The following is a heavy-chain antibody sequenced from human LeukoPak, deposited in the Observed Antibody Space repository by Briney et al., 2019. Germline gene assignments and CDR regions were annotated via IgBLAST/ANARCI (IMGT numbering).Heavy chain of an antibody. D-gene: IGHD1-14*01. J-gene: IGHJ5*02. CDR1: GGSISSSSYY. CDR2: IYYSGST. CDR3: ARGGPSELDP. V-gene: IGHV4-39*01. Sequence: SETLSLTCTVSGGSISSSSYYWGWVRQPPGKGREGIGSIYYSGSTYYNPSLKSRVTISVDTSKNQFSLKLSSVTAADTAVYFCARGGPSELDPWGQGTLVTVSS.